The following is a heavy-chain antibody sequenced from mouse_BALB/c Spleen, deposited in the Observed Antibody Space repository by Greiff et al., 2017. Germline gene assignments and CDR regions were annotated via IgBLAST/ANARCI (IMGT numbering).Heavy chain of an antibody. V-gene: IGHV1-7*01. D-gene: IGHD4-1*01. CDR2: INPSTGYT. CDR3: ARCPISNWAFDY. CDR1: GYTFTSYW. Sequence: VQLQQSGAELAKPGASVKMSCKASGYTFTSYWMHWVKQRPGQGLEWIGYINPSTGYTEYNQKFKDKATLTADKSSSTAYMQLSSLTSEDSAVYYCARCPISNWAFDYWGQGTTLTVSS. J-gene: IGHJ2*01.